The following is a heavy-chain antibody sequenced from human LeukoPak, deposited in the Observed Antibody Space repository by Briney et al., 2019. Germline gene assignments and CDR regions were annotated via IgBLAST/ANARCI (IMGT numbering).Heavy chain of an antibody. CDR2: IIPSDGFT. V-gene: IGHV1-46*01. CDR1: GYTFTNYY. D-gene: IGHD3-3*01. Sequence: ASVKVSCKASGYTFTNYYIHWVRQAPGQRLEWMGMIIPSDGFTTYAQKFQRRLTMTRDMSTSTVYMELSSLRSEDTALYYCATAGRRLFGVLIPLSFDYWGEGPLVTVSS. CDR3: ATAGRRLFGVLIPLSFDY. J-gene: IGHJ4*02.